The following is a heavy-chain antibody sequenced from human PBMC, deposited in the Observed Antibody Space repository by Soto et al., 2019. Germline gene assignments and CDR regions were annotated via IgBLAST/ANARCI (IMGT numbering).Heavy chain of an antibody. Sequence: EMQLLESGGGLVQPGGSLRLSCAASGFTMSTYSVTWVRQAPGKVLEWVSGISVTPGITFYADSVKGRFTISRDSSNNAVYLQMNSLRAEDTAMSFCSRWSGDGDLWGQGTLVTVSS. J-gene: IGHJ4*02. V-gene: IGHV3-23*01. CDR1: GFTMSTYS. CDR2: ISVTPGIT. D-gene: IGHD2-15*01. CDR3: SRWSGDGDL.